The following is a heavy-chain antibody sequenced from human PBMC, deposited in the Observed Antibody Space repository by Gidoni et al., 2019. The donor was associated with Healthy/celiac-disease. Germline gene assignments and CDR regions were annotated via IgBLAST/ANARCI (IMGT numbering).Heavy chain of an antibody. CDR1: GFTFDDYA. D-gene: IGHD4-4*01. CDR2: ISWNSGSI. V-gene: IGHV3-9*01. J-gene: IGHJ4*02. CDR3: AKAAGSDSNYWDYFDY. Sequence: EVQLVESGGGLVQPGRSLRLSCAASGFTFDDYAMHWVRQAPGKGLEWVSGISWNSGSIGYADSVKGRFTISRDNAKNSLYLQMNSLRAEDTALYYCAKAAGSDSNYWDYFDYWGQGTLVTVSS.